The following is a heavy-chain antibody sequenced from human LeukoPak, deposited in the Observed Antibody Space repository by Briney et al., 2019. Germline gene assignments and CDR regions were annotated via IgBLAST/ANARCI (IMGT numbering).Heavy chain of an antibody. CDR2: ISYDGSNK. D-gene: IGHD3-22*01. CDR1: GFTFSSYG. Sequence: GGSLRLSCAASGFTFSSYGMHWVRQAPGKGLEWVAVISYDGSNKYYADSVKGRFTISRDNSKNTLYLQMNSLRAEDTAVYYCAKGRYYYDSSGYYLAYWGQGTLVTVSS. V-gene: IGHV3-30*18. J-gene: IGHJ4*02. CDR3: AKGRYYYDSSGYYLAY.